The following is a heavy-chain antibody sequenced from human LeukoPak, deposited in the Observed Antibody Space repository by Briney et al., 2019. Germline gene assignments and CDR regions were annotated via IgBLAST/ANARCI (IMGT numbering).Heavy chain of an antibody. V-gene: IGHV3-23*01. D-gene: IGHD2-2*01. Sequence: GGSLRLSWAASGFTFSSYAMSWVRKAPGKGLEWVSAISGSGGSTYYADSVKGRFTISRDNSKNTLYLQMNSLRAEDTAVYYCAKGLGWYCSSTSCYSLDYWGQGTLVTVSS. J-gene: IGHJ4*02. CDR1: GFTFSSYA. CDR2: ISGSGGST. CDR3: AKGLGWYCSSTSCYSLDY.